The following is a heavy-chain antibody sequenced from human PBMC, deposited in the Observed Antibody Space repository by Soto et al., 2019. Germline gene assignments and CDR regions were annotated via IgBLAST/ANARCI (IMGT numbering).Heavy chain of an antibody. CDR3: ARDGIGPSGSLKLLSFDY. V-gene: IGHV1-18*01. D-gene: IGHD1-26*01. Sequence: QVQLVQYGAEVKKPGASVKVSCKASGYTFTSYGISWVRQAPGQGLEWMGWISAYNGKTNYAQKLQGRVTMTTDTSTSTAYMELRSLRSDDTAVYYCARDGIGPSGSLKLLSFDYSGQGTLVTVSS. CDR2: ISAYNGKT. CDR1: GYTFTSYG. J-gene: IGHJ4*02.